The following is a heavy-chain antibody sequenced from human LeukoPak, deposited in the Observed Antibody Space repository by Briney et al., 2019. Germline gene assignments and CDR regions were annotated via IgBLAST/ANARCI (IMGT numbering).Heavy chain of an antibody. D-gene: IGHD1-1*01. V-gene: IGHV4-39*02. CDR2: IYYSGTT. J-gene: IGHJ6*03. CDR1: GDSISSSSYY. CDR3: ARPGHSYYYMDV. Sequence: PSETLSLTCAVSGDSISSSSYYWGWVRQPPGRGLEWIGTIYYSGTTYYNPSRKSRVTISADTSKNHFSLKLSSVTAADTAVYYCARPGHSYYYMDVWGKGTTVTVSS.